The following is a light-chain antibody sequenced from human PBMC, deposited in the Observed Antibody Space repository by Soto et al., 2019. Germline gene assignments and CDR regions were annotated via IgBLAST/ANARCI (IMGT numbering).Light chain of an antibody. V-gene: IGLV3-21*02. CDR3: QVWDSTTDHYV. CDR1: NIGGKS. CDR2: DDR. J-gene: IGLJ1*01. Sequence: SYELTQPPSVSVAPGQTARITCEGNNIGGKSVHWYHQKPAQAPVLVVYDDRDRPSGIPERFSGSNSGDTATLTISRVEAGDEADYYCQVWDSTTDHYVFGSGTKLTVL.